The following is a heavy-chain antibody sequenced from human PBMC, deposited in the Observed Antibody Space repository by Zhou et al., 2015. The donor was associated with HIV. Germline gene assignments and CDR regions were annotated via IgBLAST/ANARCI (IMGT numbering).Heavy chain of an antibody. D-gene: IGHD4-17*01. J-gene: IGHJ6*03. Sequence: QVQLVQSGAEVKKPGSSVKVSCKASGGTFSSYVISWVRQAPGQGLEWMGGIIPIFGTANYAQKFQGRVTITADESTSTAYMERSSLRSEDTAVYYCARSPMTTVTYYYYYMDVWGKGTTVTVSS. V-gene: IGHV1-69*01. CDR2: IIPIFGTA. CDR3: ARSPMTTVTYYYYYMDV. CDR1: GGTFSSYV.